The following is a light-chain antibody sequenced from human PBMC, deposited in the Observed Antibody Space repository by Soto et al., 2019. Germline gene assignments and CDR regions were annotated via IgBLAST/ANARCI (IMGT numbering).Light chain of an antibody. Sequence: DIQMTQSPSTLSASVGDRVTITCRASQSISTWLAWYQQKPGKAPKLLIYDVSTLKSGVPSRFSGSGSGTEFTLTISGLQPDDSATYYCQQSYSTLPYTFGQGTKLEIK. CDR1: QSISTW. V-gene: IGKV1-5*01. CDR2: DVS. J-gene: IGKJ2*01. CDR3: QQSYSTLPYT.